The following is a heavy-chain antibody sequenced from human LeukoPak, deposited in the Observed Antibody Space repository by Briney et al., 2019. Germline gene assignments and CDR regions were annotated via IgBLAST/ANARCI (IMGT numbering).Heavy chain of an antibody. V-gene: IGHV4-34*01. CDR1: GGSFSGYY. CDR2: INHSGST. D-gene: IGHD3-9*01. Sequence: PSETLSLTCAVYGGSFSGYYWSWIRQPPGKGLEWIEEINHSGSTNYNPSLKSRVTISVDTSKNQFSLKLSSVTAADTAVYYCARGRNVLRYNYAFDIWGQGTMVTVSS. J-gene: IGHJ3*02. CDR3: ARGRNVLRYNYAFDI.